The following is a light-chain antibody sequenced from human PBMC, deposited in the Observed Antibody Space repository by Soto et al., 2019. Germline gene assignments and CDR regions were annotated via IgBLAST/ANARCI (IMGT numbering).Light chain of an antibody. CDR1: QSVNRN. CDR3: QQSLITQYS. CDR2: GAS. J-gene: IGKJ2*03. V-gene: IGKV1-39*01. Sequence: DIQMTRSPSSLSASVGDRVTITCRASQSVNRNLHWYQQRPGKAPKLLISGASSLQSGVPSRFSGSGSGTDFTLTISSLQPEDFATYYCQQSLITQYSFGQGTKLEIK.